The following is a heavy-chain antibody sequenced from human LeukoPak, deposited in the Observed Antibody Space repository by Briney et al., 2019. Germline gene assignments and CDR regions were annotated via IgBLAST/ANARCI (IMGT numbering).Heavy chain of an antibody. D-gene: IGHD3-10*01. CDR2: IRSSSSTI. CDR3: AREYGSGSCFDF. CDR1: GFSFSSYS. Sequence: GGSLRLSCAASGFSFSSYSMNWVRQAPGKGLEWVSYIRSSSSTIYYADSVKGRFTISRDNAKNSLYLQMNSLRAEDTAVYYCAREYGSGSCFDFWGQGTLVTVSS. J-gene: IGHJ4*02. V-gene: IGHV3-48*04.